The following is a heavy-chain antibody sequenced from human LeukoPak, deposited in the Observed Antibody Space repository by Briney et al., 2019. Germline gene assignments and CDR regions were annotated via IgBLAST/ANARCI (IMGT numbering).Heavy chain of an antibody. CDR1: GFTFSNYW. J-gene: IGHJ3*02. D-gene: IGHD1-26*01. CDR3: ASLIIVGATSDAFDI. CDR2: TYYSGST. V-gene: IGHV4-39*01. Sequence: GSLRLSCAASGFTFSNYWMTWVRQPPGKGLEWIGSTYYSGSTYYNPSLKSRVTISVDTSKNQFSLKLSSVTAADTAVYYCASLIIVGATSDAFDIWGQGTMVTVSS.